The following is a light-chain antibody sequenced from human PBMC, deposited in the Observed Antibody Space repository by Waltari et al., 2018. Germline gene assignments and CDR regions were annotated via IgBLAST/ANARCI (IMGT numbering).Light chain of an antibody. J-gene: IGLJ2*01. CDR1: SSDIAAYNF. CDR3: FSYAGWYTL. CDR2: DVT. Sequence: QSALTQPRSVSGSPGQSVTISCTGTSSDIAAYNFVSWYQQHPGKAPKLMIYDVTERPSGVPDRFFASKSGNTASLTISGLQPEDEADYYCFSYAGWYTLLGGGTKLTVL. V-gene: IGLV2-11*01.